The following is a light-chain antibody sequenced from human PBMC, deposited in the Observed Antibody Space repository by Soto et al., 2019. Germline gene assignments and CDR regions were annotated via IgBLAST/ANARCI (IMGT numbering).Light chain of an antibody. CDR2: DAA. CDR3: PQYGSSPLT. CDR1: QSVRNNY. J-gene: IGKJ4*01. V-gene: IGKV3-20*01. Sequence: EIGLTQSPCTLSLSPGERATVSCRASQSVRNNYLTWYQQKPGQAPRLLIYDAANRAAGIPDKFSGSGSGIDFTLTISRLEPKDFAVYYSPQYGSSPLTFGRGTKVAIK.